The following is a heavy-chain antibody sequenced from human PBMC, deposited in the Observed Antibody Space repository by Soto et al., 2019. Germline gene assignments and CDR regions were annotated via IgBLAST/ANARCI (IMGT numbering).Heavy chain of an antibody. D-gene: IGHD6-19*01. CDR1: GFTFGLYA. Sequence: EVQLLESGGGLVQPGGSLRLSCAASGFTFGLYAMNWVRQAPGKGLEWVSGISGSGDSTYSADSVKGRFPISRDNSKNTLYLQMHSLRAEDTALYYWAKGLAVANYYFVSWGQGTLVTVSS. CDR3: AKGLAVANYYFVS. J-gene: IGHJ4*02. V-gene: IGHV3-23*01. CDR2: ISGSGDST.